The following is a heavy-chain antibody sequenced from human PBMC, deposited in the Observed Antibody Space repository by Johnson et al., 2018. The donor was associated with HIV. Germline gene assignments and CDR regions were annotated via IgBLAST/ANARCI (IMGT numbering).Heavy chain of an antibody. J-gene: IGHJ3*02. CDR1: GFTFDDYA. CDR3: AKNYYGSGRGAFDI. Sequence: QLVESGGGLVQPGRSLRLSCAASGFTFDDYAMHWVRQAPGKGLEWVSGISWNSGSKGYADSVKGRFTISRDNAKNSLYLQMNSLRAEDTALYYCAKNYYGSGRGAFDIWGQGTMVTVSS. CDR2: ISWNSGSK. V-gene: IGHV3-9*01. D-gene: IGHD3-10*01.